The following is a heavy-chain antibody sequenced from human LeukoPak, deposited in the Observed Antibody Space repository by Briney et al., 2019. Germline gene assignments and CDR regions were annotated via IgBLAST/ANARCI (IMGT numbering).Heavy chain of an antibody. J-gene: IGHJ3*02. Sequence: SETLSLTCTVSGGSISSYYWSWILLPPGKGLEWIGYLSKSGNTNYSPSLKGRVTIFGDTSKNQFFLKLSSVTAADTAVYYCARARYVNSFYAFDIWGQGTLVTVSS. CDR1: GGSISSYY. CDR2: LSKSGNT. D-gene: IGHD3-9*01. CDR3: ARARYVNSFYAFDI. V-gene: IGHV4-59*01.